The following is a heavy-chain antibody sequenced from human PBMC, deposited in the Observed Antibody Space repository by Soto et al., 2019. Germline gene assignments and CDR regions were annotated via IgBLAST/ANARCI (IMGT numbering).Heavy chain of an antibody. CDR2: IYGGGTT. J-gene: IGHJ4*02. D-gene: IGHD6-19*01. Sequence: EVQLVEYGVGLIQPGGSLRLSCAASGFTVSSKYRTWVRQAPGKGLEWVSVIYGGGTTYYADSLKGRFTISRDNCKNTLYLEVNSLRAEDTAVYYCVQTTGWPGFDFWGQGTLVTVSS. V-gene: IGHV3-53*01. CDR1: GFTVSSKY. CDR3: VQTTGWPGFDF.